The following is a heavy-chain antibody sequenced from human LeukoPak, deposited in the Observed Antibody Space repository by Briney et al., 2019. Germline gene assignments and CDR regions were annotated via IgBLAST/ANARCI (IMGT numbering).Heavy chain of an antibody. V-gene: IGHV3-7*01. CDR1: GLTFSRYR. J-gene: IGHJ1*01. CDR3: TREPVTTNSQH. D-gene: IGHD4-17*01. CDR2: INQDGSEK. Sequence: GGSLRLSCAASGLTFSRYRMTWVRQAPGKGPEWVANINQDGSEKYYVDSVKGRFTISRDNAKNSLYLQVTSLRAEDTAVYYCTREPVTTNSQHWGQGTLVTVSS.